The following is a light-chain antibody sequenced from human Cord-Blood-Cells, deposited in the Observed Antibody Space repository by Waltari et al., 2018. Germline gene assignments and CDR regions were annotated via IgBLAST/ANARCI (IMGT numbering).Light chain of an antibody. CDR3: QAWDSSTVV. J-gene: IGLJ2*01. CDR2: QDS. CDR1: KWRGTY. V-gene: IGLV3-1*01. Sequence: YKLTQPPPVSVPSREAAASTCSGAKWRGTYACWYPQKPGQSPVLVIYQDSKRPSGIPERFSGSNSGNTATLTISGTQAMDEADYNCQAWDSSTVVFGGGTKLTVL.